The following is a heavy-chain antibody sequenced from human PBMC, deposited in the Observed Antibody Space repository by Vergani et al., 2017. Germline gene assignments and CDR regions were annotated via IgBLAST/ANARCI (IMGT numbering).Heavy chain of an antibody. J-gene: IGHJ5*02. Sequence: EVQLLESGGGLVQPGGSLRLSCAASGFTFSNYAMSWVRQAPGKGLEWVSAISGSGGSTYYADSVKGRLTISRDNSKNTLYLQMNSLRAEDTAVYYCAKIAVAATSENWFDPWGQGTLVTVSS. CDR3: AKIAVAATSENWFDP. V-gene: IGHV3-23*01. CDR1: GFTFSNYA. CDR2: ISGSGGST. D-gene: IGHD6-19*01.